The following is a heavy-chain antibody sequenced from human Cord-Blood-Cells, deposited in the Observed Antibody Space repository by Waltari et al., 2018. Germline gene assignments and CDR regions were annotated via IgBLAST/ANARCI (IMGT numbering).Heavy chain of an antibody. V-gene: IGHV4-38-2*01. CDR3: ARTRDYSNDY. D-gene: IGHD4-4*01. CDR2: IYHSGTT. CDR1: GYSISSGYY. Sequence: QVQLQESGPGLVKPSETLSLTCAVSGYSISSGYYWAWIRQPPGKGLEWIGSIYHSGTTYYNPSHTSRVTISVDTSKNQFSLKLSSVTAADTAVYYCARTRDYSNDYWGQGTLVTVSS. J-gene: IGHJ4*02.